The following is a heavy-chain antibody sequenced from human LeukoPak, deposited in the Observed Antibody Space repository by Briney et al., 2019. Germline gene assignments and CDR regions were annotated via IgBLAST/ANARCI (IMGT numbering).Heavy chain of an antibody. CDR3: ARGGPGYYYGMDV. Sequence: SETLSLTCTVSGGSISSGGYYWSWIRQPPGKGLEWIGYIYYSGSTNYNPSLKSRVTISVDTSKNQFSLKLSSVTAADTAVYYCARGGPGYYYGMDVWGQGTTVTVSS. CDR1: GGSISSGGYY. CDR2: IYYSGST. D-gene: IGHD3-16*01. J-gene: IGHJ6*02. V-gene: IGHV4-61*08.